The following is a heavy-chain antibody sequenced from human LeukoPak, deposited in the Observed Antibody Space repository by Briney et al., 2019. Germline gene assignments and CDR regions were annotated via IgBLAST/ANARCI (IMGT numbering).Heavy chain of an antibody. J-gene: IGHJ4*02. Sequence: SETLSLTCTVSGGSISNYYWNWIRQPPGKGLEWIGYIYYTGSTNYNPSLKSRVTMSVDTSKNQFSLNLKSVTPEDTAVYYCARNLIPEQLVLNFWGQGTLVTVSS. D-gene: IGHD6-13*01. CDR1: GGSISNYY. CDR3: ARNLIPEQLVLNF. CDR2: IYYTGST. V-gene: IGHV4-59*01.